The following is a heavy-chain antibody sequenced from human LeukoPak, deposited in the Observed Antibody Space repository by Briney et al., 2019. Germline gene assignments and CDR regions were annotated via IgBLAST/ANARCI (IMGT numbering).Heavy chain of an antibody. V-gene: IGHV4-34*01. J-gene: IGHJ4*02. D-gene: IGHD4-11*01. Sequence: PSETLSLTCAVYGGSFRSHYWSWIRQPPGKGLEWIGETNWSGSTNYNPSLKSRVTTSVDSSKKQYSLNLTSVTAADTAVYYCARQDEGATVPGGFDYWGQGILVTVSS. CDR1: GGSFRSHY. CDR3: ARQDEGATVPGGFDY. CDR2: TNWSGST.